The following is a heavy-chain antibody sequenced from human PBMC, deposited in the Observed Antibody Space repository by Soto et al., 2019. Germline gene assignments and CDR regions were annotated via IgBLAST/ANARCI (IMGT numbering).Heavy chain of an antibody. CDR1: GYTFTSYG. CDR3: ARVSQRLFIIAAAVNWFDP. Sequence: GASVKVSCKASGYTFTSYGISWVRQAPGQGLEWMGWISAYNGNTNYAQKLQDRVTMTTDTSTSTAYMELRSLRSDDTAVYYCARVSQRLFIIAAAVNWFDPWGQGTLVTVSS. D-gene: IGHD6-13*01. J-gene: IGHJ5*02. CDR2: ISAYNGNT. V-gene: IGHV1-18*01.